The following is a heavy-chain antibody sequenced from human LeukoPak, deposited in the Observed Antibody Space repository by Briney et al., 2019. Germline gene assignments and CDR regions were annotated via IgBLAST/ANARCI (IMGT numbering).Heavy chain of an antibody. D-gene: IGHD6-13*01. Sequence: GGSLRLSCAASGFTFSDYYMSWIRQAPGKGLEWVSYISSSGSTIYYADSVKGRFTISRDNAKNSLYLQMNSLRAEDTAVYYCAASIAAADTSGFDYWGQGTLVTVSS. V-gene: IGHV3-11*01. CDR1: GFTFSDYY. J-gene: IGHJ4*02. CDR2: ISSSGSTI. CDR3: AASIAAADTSGFDY.